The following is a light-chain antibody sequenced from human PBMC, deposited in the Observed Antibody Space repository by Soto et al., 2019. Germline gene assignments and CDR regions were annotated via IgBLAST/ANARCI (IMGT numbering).Light chain of an antibody. CDR1: QSISSW. J-gene: IGKJ1*01. Sequence: DIQMTQSPSTLSASVGDRVTITCRASQSISSWLARYQQKPGKAPKLQIYDASSLESGVQPRFSGSASGTEFTLTISSLQPDDFATYYCQPYNSYSVTFGEGPKVDIK. CDR2: DAS. V-gene: IGKV1-5*01. CDR3: QPYNSYSVT.